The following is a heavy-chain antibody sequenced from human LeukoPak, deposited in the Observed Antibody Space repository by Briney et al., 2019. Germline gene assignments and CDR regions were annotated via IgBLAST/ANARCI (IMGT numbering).Heavy chain of an antibody. V-gene: IGHV3-23*01. CDR2: ISGSSGIT. Sequence: GGSLRLSCAASGFTFSSYAMSWVRQPPGKGLEWVSGISGSSGITSYADSVKGRFTISRDNTKNSLFLQMNSLRDEDTAVYYCARTVTSFYYFDYWGQGALVTVSS. D-gene: IGHD4-17*01. CDR3: ARTVTSFYYFDY. J-gene: IGHJ4*02. CDR1: GFTFSSYA.